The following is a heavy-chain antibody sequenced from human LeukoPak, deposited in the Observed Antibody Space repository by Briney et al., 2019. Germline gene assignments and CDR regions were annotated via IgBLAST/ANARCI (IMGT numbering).Heavy chain of an antibody. D-gene: IGHD3-22*01. CDR3: ARHPYDSSGYYYRNWFDP. J-gene: IGHJ5*02. Sequence: SETLSLTCAVYGGSFSGYYWSWIRQPPGKGLEWIGEINHSGSTNYNPSPKSRVTISVDTSKNQFSLKLSSVTAADTAVYYCARHPYDSSGYYYRNWFDPWGQGTLVTVSS. CDR2: INHSGST. V-gene: IGHV4-34*01. CDR1: GGSFSGYY.